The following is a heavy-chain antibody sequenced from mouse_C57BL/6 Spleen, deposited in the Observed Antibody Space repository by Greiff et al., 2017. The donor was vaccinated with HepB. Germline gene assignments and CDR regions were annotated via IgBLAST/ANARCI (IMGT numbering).Heavy chain of an antibody. V-gene: IGHV1-55*01. D-gene: IGHD2-14*01. CDR2: IYPGSGST. Sequence: VQLQQPGAELVKPGASVKMSCKASGYTFTSYWITWVKQRPGQGLEWIGDIYPGSGSTNYNEKFKSKATLTVDTSSSTAYMQLSSLTSEDSAVYYCARGGTNSPYYYAMDYWGQGTSVTVSS. CDR1: GYTFTSYW. J-gene: IGHJ4*01. CDR3: ARGGTNSPYYYAMDY.